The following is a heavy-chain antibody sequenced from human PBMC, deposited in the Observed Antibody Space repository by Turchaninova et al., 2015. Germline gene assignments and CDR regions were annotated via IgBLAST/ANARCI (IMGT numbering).Heavy chain of an antibody. CDR1: GFSLSNARMG. CDR3: ARIRTHSTSSGWYRGANWFDP. Sequence: QVTLKESGPVLVKPTETLTLTCTVSGFSLSNARMGVSWIRQPPGKALDWLAPLFSNGEKSYSQALKSRLTISKDTPKHHVVPPMTNMDPVDTATYYCARIRTHSTSSGWYRGANWFDPWGQGTLVTVSS. CDR2: LFSNGEK. D-gene: IGHD6-19*01. J-gene: IGHJ5*02. V-gene: IGHV2-26*01.